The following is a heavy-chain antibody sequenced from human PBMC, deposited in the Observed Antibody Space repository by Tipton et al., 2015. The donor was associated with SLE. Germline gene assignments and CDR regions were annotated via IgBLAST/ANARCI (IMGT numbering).Heavy chain of an antibody. Sequence: TLSLTCTVSGGSISSYYWSWIRQPPGKGLEWIGYIYYSGSTNYNPSLKSRVTISVDTSKNQFSLKLSSVTAADTAVYYCARGDYYGSGSQGYGMDVWDQG. V-gene: IGHV4-59*01. CDR3: ARGDYYGSGSQGYGMDV. D-gene: IGHD3-10*01. CDR1: GGSISSYY. CDR2: IYYSGST. J-gene: IGHJ6*02.